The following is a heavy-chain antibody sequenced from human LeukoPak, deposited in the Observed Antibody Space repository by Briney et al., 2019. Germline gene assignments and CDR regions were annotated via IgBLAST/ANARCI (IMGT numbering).Heavy chain of an antibody. CDR3: ARGGFNCSSTSCSSNYYGTDV. CDR1: GGSFSGYY. CDR2: INHSRST. D-gene: IGHD2-2*01. V-gene: IGHV4-34*01. J-gene: IGHJ6*02. Sequence: PSETLSLTCAVYGGSFSGYYWSWIRQPPGKGLEWIGEINHSRSTNYNPSLKSRVTISVDTSKNQFSLKLSSVTAADTAVYYCARGGFNCSSTSCSSNYYGTDVWGQGTTVTVSS.